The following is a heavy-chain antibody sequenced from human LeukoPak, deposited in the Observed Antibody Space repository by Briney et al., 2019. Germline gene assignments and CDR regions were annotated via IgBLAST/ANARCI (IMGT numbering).Heavy chain of an antibody. D-gene: IGHD1/OR15-1a*01. CDR1: GGSFSGYY. CDR2: INHSGST. V-gene: IGHV4-34*01. CDR3: ARVAVTTVYYYYMDV. J-gene: IGHJ6*03. Sequence: SETLSLTCAVYGGSFSGYYWSWIRQPPGKGLERIGEINHSGSTNYNPSLKSRVTISVDTSKNQFSLKLSSVTAADTAVYYCARVAVTTVYYYYMDVWGKGTTVTVSS.